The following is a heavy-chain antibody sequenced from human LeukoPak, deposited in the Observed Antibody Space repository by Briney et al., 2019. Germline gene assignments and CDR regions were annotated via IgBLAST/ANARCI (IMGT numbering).Heavy chain of an antibody. V-gene: IGHV3-23*01. D-gene: IGHD1-26*01. J-gene: IGHJ4*02. CDR3: ARDGGSYLQPTDY. CDR1: GLPFSNAW. Sequence: GGSLRLSCAASGLPFSNAWMSWVRQAPGKGLEWVSSITGSGDSTYYADSVKGRFTISRDNSKNTLYLQMNSLRAEDTAVYHCARDGGSYLQPTDYWGQGTLVTVSS. CDR2: ITGSGDST.